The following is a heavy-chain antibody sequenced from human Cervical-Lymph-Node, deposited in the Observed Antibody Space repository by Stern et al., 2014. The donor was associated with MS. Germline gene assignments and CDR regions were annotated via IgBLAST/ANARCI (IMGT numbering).Heavy chain of an antibody. CDR2: IVPIFDKS. V-gene: IGHV1-69*01. J-gene: IGHJ5*02. D-gene: IGHD4-23*01. Sequence: QVQLVQSGAEVRKPGSSVKVSCKVSGATFITNAVSWVRQGPGQGLEWMGAIVPIFDKSNYAQKFRGRVTITADESTSTAYMELTSLRSEDTAVYYCAREHHGGNFAAWGQGTLVTVSS. CDR3: AREHHGGNFAA. CDR1: GATFITNA.